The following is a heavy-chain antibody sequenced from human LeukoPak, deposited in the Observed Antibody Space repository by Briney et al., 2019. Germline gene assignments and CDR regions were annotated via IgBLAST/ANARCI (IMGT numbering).Heavy chain of an antibody. CDR1: GFSFSVYG. Sequence: GGSLRLSCAASGFSFSVYGMNWVRQAPGKGLEWVSSISSSSSYIYYADSVKGRFTISRDNAKNSLYLQMNSLRAEDTAVYYCARDTRWLRFYAFDYWGQGTLVTVSS. CDR2: ISSSSSYI. J-gene: IGHJ4*02. V-gene: IGHV3-21*01. CDR3: ARDTRWLRFYAFDY. D-gene: IGHD5-12*01.